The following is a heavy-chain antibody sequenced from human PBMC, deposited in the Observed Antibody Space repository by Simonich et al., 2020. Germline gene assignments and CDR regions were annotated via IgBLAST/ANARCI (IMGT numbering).Heavy chain of an antibody. J-gene: IGHJ2*01. D-gene: IGHD3-3*01. Sequence: ESGPGLVKPSETLSLTCTVSGGSISSYYWSWIRQPPGKGLEWIGYIYYSGSTNYNPSLKSRVTISVDTSKNQFSLKLSSVTAADTAVYYWARRTTGITIFGVVTNYWYFDLWGRGTLVTVSS. CDR3: ARRTTGITIFGVVTNYWYFDL. CDR2: IYYSGST. V-gene: IGHV4-59*12. CDR1: GGSISSYY.